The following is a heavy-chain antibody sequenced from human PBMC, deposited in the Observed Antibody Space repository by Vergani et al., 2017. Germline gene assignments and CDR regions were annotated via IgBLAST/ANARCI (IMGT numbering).Heavy chain of an antibody. V-gene: IGHV3-7*04. D-gene: IGHD6-13*01. Sequence: EVQLVESGGGLVQPGGSLRLSCAASGFTFSSYWMSWVRQAPGKGLEWVANIKQDGSEKYYVDSVKGRFTISRDNAKNSLYLQMNSLRAEDTAVYYCAREQYSSSWRPYDYDGMDVWGQGP. CDR2: IKQDGSEK. CDR1: GFTFSSYW. J-gene: IGHJ6*02. CDR3: AREQYSSSWRPYDYDGMDV.